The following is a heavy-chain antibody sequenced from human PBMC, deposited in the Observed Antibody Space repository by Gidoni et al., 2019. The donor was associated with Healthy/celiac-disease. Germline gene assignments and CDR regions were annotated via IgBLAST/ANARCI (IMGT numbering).Heavy chain of an antibody. V-gene: IGHV4-39*01. Sequence: QLQLQESGPGLVKPSETLSLTCTVSGCSISSRSYYWGWIRQPPGKGLEWIGSIYYSGSTYYNPSLKSRVTISVDTSKIQFSLKLSSVTAADTAVYYCARRPSYYSSSSTGDYWGQGTLVTVSS. J-gene: IGHJ4*02. CDR1: GCSISSRSYY. D-gene: IGHD6-6*01. CDR3: ARRPSYYSSSSTGDY. CDR2: IYYSGST.